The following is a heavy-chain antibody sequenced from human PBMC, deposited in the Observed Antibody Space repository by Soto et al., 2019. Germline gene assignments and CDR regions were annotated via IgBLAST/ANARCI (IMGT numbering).Heavy chain of an antibody. Sequence: GESLKISCKAAGYTLTNYCIGWGRQMPGKGLEWMGIIYPSDSDTGYSPSFQGQVTVSADKSISTAYLQWGSLKASDTAMYYCASFPSWYYFDYWGQGTLVTVFS. D-gene: IGHD2-8*02. V-gene: IGHV5-51*01. CDR2: IYPSDSDT. J-gene: IGHJ4*02. CDR1: GYTLTNYC. CDR3: ASFPSWYYFDY.